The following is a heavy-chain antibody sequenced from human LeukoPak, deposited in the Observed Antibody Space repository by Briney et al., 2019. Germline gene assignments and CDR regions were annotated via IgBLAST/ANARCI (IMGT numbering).Heavy chain of an antibody. Sequence: GGSLILSCAASGFTFSNAWMSWVRQAPGKGLEWVGRIKSKTDGGTTDYAAPVKGRFTISRDDSKNTLYLQMNSLKTEDTAVYYCTTGLSYDFWSGYYLGDLWGQGTLVTVSS. V-gene: IGHV3-15*01. CDR1: GFTFSNAW. J-gene: IGHJ4*02. CDR3: TTGLSYDFWSGYYLGDL. CDR2: IKSKTDGGTT. D-gene: IGHD3-3*01.